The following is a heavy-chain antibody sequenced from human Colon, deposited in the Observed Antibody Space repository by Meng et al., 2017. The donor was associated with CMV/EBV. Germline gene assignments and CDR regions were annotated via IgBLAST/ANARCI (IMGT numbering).Heavy chain of an antibody. V-gene: IGHV3-13*01. J-gene: IGHJ4*02. CDR2: IGTVGDT. CDR1: GFTFSTYD. CDR3: ARARSPTHFDY. Sequence: GGSLRLSCTASGFTFSTYDLHWVRQPTGKGLEWVSSIGTVGDTYSIGSVKGRFIISREDAKNSVYLQMNGLRDGDTGLYYCARARSPTHFDYWGQGALVTVSS.